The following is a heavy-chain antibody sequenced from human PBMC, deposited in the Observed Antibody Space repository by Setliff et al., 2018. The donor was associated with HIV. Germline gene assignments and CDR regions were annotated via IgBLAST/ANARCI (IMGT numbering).Heavy chain of an antibody. CDR2: IYYNGNT. Sequence: PSETLSLTCTVSGGSISSHYWSWIRLPPGKGLEWIGTIYYNGNTNYNPSLKSRVAISVDTSKNLFSLKMNSVTPADTAVYYCARDSIKVASDPIEDRGQGKLVTVSS. CDR1: GGSISSHY. J-gene: IGHJ4*02. CDR3: ARDSIKVASDPIED. V-gene: IGHV4-59*11.